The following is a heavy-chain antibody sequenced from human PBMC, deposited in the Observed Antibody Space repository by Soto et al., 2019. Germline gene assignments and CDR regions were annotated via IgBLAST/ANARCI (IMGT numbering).Heavy chain of an antibody. V-gene: IGHV3-21*01. J-gene: IGHJ6*02. CDR2: ISSSSSYI. Sequence: GGSLRLSCAASGFTFSSYSMNWVRQAPGKGLEWVSSISSSSSYIYYADSVKGRFTISRDNAKNSLYLQMNSLRAEDTAVYYCARDRGAALLYGMDVWGQGTTVTVSS. CDR1: GFTFSSYS. CDR3: ARDRGAALLYGMDV. D-gene: IGHD6-13*01.